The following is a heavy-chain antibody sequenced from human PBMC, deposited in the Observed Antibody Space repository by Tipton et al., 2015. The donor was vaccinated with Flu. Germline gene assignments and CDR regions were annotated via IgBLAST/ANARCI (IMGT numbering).Heavy chain of an antibody. CDR3: ARGMNTGLVDV. V-gene: IGHV3-64*02. D-gene: IGHD1-14*01. CDR1: GFTFSDYA. Sequence: SLRLSCAASGFTFSDYAMHWVRQAPGKGLEYVSAISSNGDNTFYADSVKGRFTISRDKTKNMLYLQMGSLGADDMAMYYCARGMNTGLVDVWGQGTTVTVSS. J-gene: IGHJ6*02. CDR2: ISSNGDNT.